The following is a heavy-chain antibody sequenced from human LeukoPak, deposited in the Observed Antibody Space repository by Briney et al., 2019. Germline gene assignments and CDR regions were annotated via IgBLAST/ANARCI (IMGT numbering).Heavy chain of an antibody. V-gene: IGHV3-23*01. Sequence: GGSLRLSCAASGFTFSSYAMSWVRQAPGKGLEWVSAISGSGGSTYYADSVKGRFAISRDNSKNTLYLQMNSLRAEDTAVYYCAKDAMEQWLVPGDYWGQGTLVTVSS. J-gene: IGHJ4*02. CDR1: GFTFSSYA. CDR2: ISGSGGST. D-gene: IGHD6-19*01. CDR3: AKDAMEQWLVPGDY.